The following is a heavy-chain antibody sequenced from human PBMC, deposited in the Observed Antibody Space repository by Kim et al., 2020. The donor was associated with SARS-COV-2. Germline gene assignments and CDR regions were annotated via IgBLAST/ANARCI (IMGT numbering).Heavy chain of an antibody. CDR3: ARRGRYYYDSSGYPDAFDI. CDR1: GFTFSSYA. Sequence: GGSLRLSCAASGFTFSSYAMHWVRQAPGKGLEYVSAISSNGGSTYYANSVKGRFTISRDNSKNTLYLQMGSLRAEDMAVYYCARRGRYYYDSSGYPDAFDIWGQGTMVTVSS. CDR2: ISSNGGST. V-gene: IGHV3-64*01. D-gene: IGHD3-22*01. J-gene: IGHJ3*02.